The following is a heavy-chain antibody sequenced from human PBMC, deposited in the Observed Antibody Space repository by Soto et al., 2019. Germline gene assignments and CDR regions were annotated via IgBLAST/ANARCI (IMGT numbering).Heavy chain of an antibody. CDR1: GGAFGSYA. CDR3: TRHRGYSSGYWGQDF. J-gene: IGHJ4*02. D-gene: IGHD5-12*01. Sequence: QVQLVQSGAEVKKPGSSVKVSCKASGGAFGSYAINWVRQAPGQGLEWMGGIIPMFETTNYAQRFQGRVTVPADESTSTVYLELTRLRSEDTGMYYCTRHRGYSSGYWGQDFWGQGTLVTVSS. V-gene: IGHV1-69*01. CDR2: IIPMFETT.